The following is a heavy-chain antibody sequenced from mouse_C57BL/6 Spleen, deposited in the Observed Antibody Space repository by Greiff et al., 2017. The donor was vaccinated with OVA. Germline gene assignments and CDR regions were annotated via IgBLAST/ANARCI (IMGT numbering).Heavy chain of an antibody. CDR1: GYTFTSYW. CDR3: ARYGDWDPYYAMDY. CDR2: IDPSDSYT. J-gene: IGHJ4*01. V-gene: IGHV1-69*01. D-gene: IGHD4-1*01. Sequence: QVQLQQPGAELVMPGASVKLSCKASGYTFTSYWMHWVKQRPGQGLEWIGEIDPSDSYTNYNQKFKGKSTLTVDKSSSTAYMQLSSLTSEDSAVYYCARYGDWDPYYAMDYWGQGTSVTVSS.